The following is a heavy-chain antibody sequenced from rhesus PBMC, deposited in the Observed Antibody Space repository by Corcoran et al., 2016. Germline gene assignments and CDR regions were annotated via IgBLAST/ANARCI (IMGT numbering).Heavy chain of an antibody. CDR3: ACLTVPNY. CDR2: ITHMRTT. J-gene: IGHJ4*01. V-gene: IGHV4-122*02. D-gene: IGHD7-45*01. CDR1: GYSISSAYY. Sequence: QVQLQESGPGLVKPSETLSLTCAVSGYSISSAYYWNWVRQTPGKGLEWMGYITHMRTTIYNPSRQSRVTMSRDTSKNQFSLNLSSVTAVDTAIYYCACLTVPNYWGQGVLVTVSS.